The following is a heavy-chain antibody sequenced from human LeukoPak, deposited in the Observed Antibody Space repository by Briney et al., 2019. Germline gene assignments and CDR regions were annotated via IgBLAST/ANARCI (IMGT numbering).Heavy chain of an antibody. Sequence: GGSLRLSCAASGFTFSSYWMHWVRQAPGKGLVWVSRINSDGSSTSYADSVKGRFTISRDNAKNTLYLQMNSLRAEDTAVYYCARVAYPKYYYYYMDVWGKGTTVTVSS. CDR2: INSDGSST. CDR3: ARVAYPKYYYYYMDV. J-gene: IGHJ6*03. CDR1: GFTFSSYW. V-gene: IGHV3-74*01.